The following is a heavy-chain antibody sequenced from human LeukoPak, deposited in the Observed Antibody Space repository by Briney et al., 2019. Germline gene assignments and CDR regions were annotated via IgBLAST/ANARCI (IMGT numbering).Heavy chain of an antibody. V-gene: IGHV4-59*01. CDR2: IYYSGST. CDR1: GGSISSYY. Sequence: SETLSLTCTASGGSISSYYWSWIRQPPGKGLEWIGYIYYSGSTNYNPSLKSRVTISVDTSKNQFSLKLSSVTAADTAVYYCARASDFWSGYYNYFDYWGQGTLVTVSS. J-gene: IGHJ4*02. CDR3: ARASDFWSGYYNYFDY. D-gene: IGHD3-3*01.